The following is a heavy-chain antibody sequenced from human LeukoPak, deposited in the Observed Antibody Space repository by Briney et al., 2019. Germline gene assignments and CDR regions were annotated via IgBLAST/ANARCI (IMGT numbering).Heavy chain of an antibody. J-gene: IGHJ2*01. CDR2: TYYSGGT. D-gene: IGHD2-21*02. Sequence: PSETLSLTCTVSGGSMSSYYWSWIRQTPGKGLEWIGYTYYSGGTNYNPSLKSRVTISVDTSKNQFSLKLSSVTAADTAVYYCARRAYCGGDCYSPTFGYFDLWGRGTPVTVSS. V-gene: IGHV4-59*08. CDR1: GGSMSSYY. CDR3: ARRAYCGGDCYSPTFGYFDL.